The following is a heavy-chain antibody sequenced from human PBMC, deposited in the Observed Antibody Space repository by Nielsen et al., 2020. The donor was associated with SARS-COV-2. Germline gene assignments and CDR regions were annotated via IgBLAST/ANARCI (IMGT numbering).Heavy chain of an antibody. CDR1: GFTFANYA. Sequence: GGSLRLSCAASGFTFANYAIHWVRQAPGRGLEWVSGIRWNSDIKGYADSVKGRFTISRDDAKNTLYLQMNSLRAEDTAVYYCARTPGAYFDYWGQGTLVTVSS. J-gene: IGHJ4*02. V-gene: IGHV3-9*01. CDR2: IRWNSDIK. CDR3: ARTPGAYFDY. D-gene: IGHD1-26*01.